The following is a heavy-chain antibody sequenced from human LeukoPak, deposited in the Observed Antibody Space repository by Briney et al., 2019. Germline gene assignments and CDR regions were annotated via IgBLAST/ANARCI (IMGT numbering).Heavy chain of an antibody. CDR3: ARLQYCSGTSCYWFDP. V-gene: IGHV4-30-2*01. CDR1: GGSISSGLYS. J-gene: IGHJ5*01. Sequence: SQTLSLTCDVSGGSISSGLYSWSWIRQPLGKGLEWIGYIYHTGSTYYNPSLKSRVTISVDTSKNQFSLRLSSVTAADTAVYYCARLQYCSGTSCYWFDPWGQGTTVTVSS. CDR2: IYHTGST. D-gene: IGHD2-2*01.